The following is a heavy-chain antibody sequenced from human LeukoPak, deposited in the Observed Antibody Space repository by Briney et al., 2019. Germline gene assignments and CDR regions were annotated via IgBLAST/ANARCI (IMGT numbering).Heavy chain of an antibody. Sequence: ASVKVSCKASGYTFTSYGISWVRQAPGQGLEWMGWISAYNGNTNYAQKLRGRVTMTTDTSTSTAYMELRSLRSDDTAVYYCARDRIPYSSSSQNWFDPWGQGTLVTVSS. CDR1: GYTFTSYG. CDR3: ARDRIPYSSSSQNWFDP. D-gene: IGHD6-6*01. V-gene: IGHV1-18*01. CDR2: ISAYNGNT. J-gene: IGHJ5*02.